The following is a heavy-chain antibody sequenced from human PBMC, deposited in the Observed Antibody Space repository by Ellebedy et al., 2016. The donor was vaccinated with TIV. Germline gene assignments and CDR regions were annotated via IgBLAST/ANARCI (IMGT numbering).Heavy chain of an antibody. Sequence: GESLKISCAASGLTFSSHAMSWVRQAPGKGLEWVSSITESGGNTYYADSVKGRFTISRDNSKDTLYLQVNSLRAEDTAVYYCARDPVGVGPAFDIWGQGKMVTVSS. V-gene: IGHV3-23*01. J-gene: IGHJ3*02. CDR3: ARDPVGVGPAFDI. CDR1: GLTFSSHA. CDR2: ITESGGNT. D-gene: IGHD4-23*01.